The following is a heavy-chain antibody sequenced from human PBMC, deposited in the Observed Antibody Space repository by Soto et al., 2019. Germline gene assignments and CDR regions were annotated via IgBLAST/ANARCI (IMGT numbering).Heavy chain of an antibody. CDR1: GFTFSDYG. D-gene: IGHD1-26*01. CDR2: ISGRGST. J-gene: IGHJ5*02. V-gene: IGHV3-23*01. Sequence: GGSLRLSCAASGFTFSDYGMSWVRQAPGKGLEWVSAISGRGSTFYADSVKGRFTISRDNSKNTLYLQMNSLRAEDTAVYYCAKDDLRWAQSWGQGTLVTVSS. CDR3: AKDDLRWAQS.